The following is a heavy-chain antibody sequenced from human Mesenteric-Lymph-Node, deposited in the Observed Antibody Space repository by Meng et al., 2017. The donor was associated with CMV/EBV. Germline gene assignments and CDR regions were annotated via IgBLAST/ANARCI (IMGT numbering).Heavy chain of an antibody. V-gene: IGHV3-23*03. CDR3: AKTLTRITIFGVVIPPVGFDP. CDR2: IYSGGSST. CDR1: SYA. Sequence: SYAMSWVRQDPGKGLEWVSVIYSGGSSTYYADSVKGRFTISRDNSKNTLYLQMNSLRAEDTAVYYCAKTLTRITIFGVVIPPVGFDPWGQGTLVTVSS. J-gene: IGHJ5*02. D-gene: IGHD3-3*01.